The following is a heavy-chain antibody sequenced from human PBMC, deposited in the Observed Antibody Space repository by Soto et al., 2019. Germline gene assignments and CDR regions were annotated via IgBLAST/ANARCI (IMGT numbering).Heavy chain of an antibody. V-gene: IGHV4-59*01. Sequence: PSETLSLTCAVSGVTISTYYWSWIRQPPGKGLEWIGYNYHSGTTNYNPSLKSRVTISVDTSKNQFSLRLTSVTAADTAIHYCVREASIGYGHAIDNWGQGTLVTVSS. J-gene: IGHJ4*02. CDR2: NYHSGTT. CDR1: GVTISTYY. CDR3: VREASIGYGHAIDN. D-gene: IGHD5-12*01.